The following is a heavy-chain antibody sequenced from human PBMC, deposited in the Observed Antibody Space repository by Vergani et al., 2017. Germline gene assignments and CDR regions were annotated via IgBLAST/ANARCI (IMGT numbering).Heavy chain of an antibody. D-gene: IGHD3-16*02. CDR2: IKQDGSEK. Sequence: EVQLVESGGGLVQPGGSLRLSCAASGFTVSSNYMSWVRQAPGKGLEWVANIKQDGSEKYYVDSVKGRFTISRDNAKNSLYLQMNSLRAEDTAVYYCARDYYVWGSYRYTFDYWGQGTLVTVSS. J-gene: IGHJ4*02. CDR1: GFTVSSNY. CDR3: ARDYYVWGSYRYTFDY. V-gene: IGHV3-7*03.